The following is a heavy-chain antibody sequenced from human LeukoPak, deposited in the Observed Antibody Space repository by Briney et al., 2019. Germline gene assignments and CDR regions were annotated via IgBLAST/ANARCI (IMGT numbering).Heavy chain of an antibody. D-gene: IGHD3-22*01. CDR1: GYTFTSYG. CDR3: ARGDYYDSSGYYLPRPFDY. J-gene: IGHJ4*02. Sequence: ASVKVSCKASGYTFTSYGISWVRQAPGQGLEWMGRISAYNGNTNYAQKLQGRVTMTTDTSTSTAYMELRSLRSDDTAVYYCARGDYYDSSGYYLPRPFDYWGQGTLVTVSS. CDR2: ISAYNGNT. V-gene: IGHV1-18*01.